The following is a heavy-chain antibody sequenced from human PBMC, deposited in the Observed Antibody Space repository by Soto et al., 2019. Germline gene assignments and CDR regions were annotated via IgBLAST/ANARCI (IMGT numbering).Heavy chain of an antibody. J-gene: IGHJ4*02. D-gene: IGHD5-12*01. Sequence: PGGSLRLSCAASGFTFSSYAMHWVRQAPGKGLEWVAVISYDGSNKYYADSVKGRFTISRDNSKNTLYLQMNSLRAEDTAVYYCARDLLGDGYNYYFDYWGQGTLVTVSS. V-gene: IGHV3-30-3*01. CDR3: ARDLLGDGYNYYFDY. CDR1: GFTFSSYA. CDR2: ISYDGSNK.